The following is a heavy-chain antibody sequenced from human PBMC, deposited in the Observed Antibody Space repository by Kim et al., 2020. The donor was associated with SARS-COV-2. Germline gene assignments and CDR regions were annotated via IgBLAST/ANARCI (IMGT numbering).Heavy chain of an antibody. Sequence: GGSLRLSCAASGFTFSSYAMHWVRQAPGKGLEYVSAISSNGGSTYYANSVKGRFTISRDNSKNTLYLQMGSLRAEDMAVYYCARDAVEMATTPEYYFDYWGQGTLVTVSS. CDR1: GFTFSSYA. J-gene: IGHJ4*02. CDR2: ISSNGGST. CDR3: ARDAVEMATTPEYYFDY. V-gene: IGHV3-64*01. D-gene: IGHD5-12*01.